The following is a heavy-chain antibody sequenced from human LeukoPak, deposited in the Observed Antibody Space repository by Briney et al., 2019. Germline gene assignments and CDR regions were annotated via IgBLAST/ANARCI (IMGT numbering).Heavy chain of an antibody. V-gene: IGHV3-21*01. D-gene: IGHD1-26*01. Sequence: GGSLRLSCAASGFTFSSYSMNWVRQAPGKGLEWVSSISSSSSYIYYADSVKGRFTISRDNAKNSLYLQMNSLRVEDTAVYYCARDSRIVGATGGSDYWGQGTLVTVSS. CDR3: ARDSRIVGATGGSDY. CDR1: GFTFSSYS. CDR2: ISSSSSYI. J-gene: IGHJ4*02.